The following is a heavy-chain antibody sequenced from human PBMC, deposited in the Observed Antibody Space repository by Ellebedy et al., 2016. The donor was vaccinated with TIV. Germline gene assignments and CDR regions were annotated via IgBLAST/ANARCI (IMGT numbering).Heavy chain of an antibody. J-gene: IGHJ4*02. CDR1: GFTFSNYA. Sequence: GESLKISCAASGFTFSNYAMNWVRQAPGKGLEWVSMIIGSSGKTYYADSVKGRFTFSRDNSKNTLYLHMNRLTAEDTAVYHCAKSDGDYEDGYFDSWGQGTLVTVSS. CDR3: AKSDGDYEDGYFDS. V-gene: IGHV3-23*01. CDR2: IIGSSGKT. D-gene: IGHD4-17*01.